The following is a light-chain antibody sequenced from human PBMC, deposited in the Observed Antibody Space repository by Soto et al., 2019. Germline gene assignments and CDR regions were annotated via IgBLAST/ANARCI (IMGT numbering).Light chain of an antibody. CDR3: QQYNKWPPT. J-gene: IGKJ1*01. CDR2: GAS. Sequence: EIVMTQSPATLSVSPGERPTLSCSASQSVSSNLAWYQQKPGQXPRXXIYGASTRATGIPARFSGSGSGTECTLTISSLQSEDFEVYYCQQYNKWPPTFGQGTKVDIK. CDR1: QSVSSN. V-gene: IGKV3-15*01.